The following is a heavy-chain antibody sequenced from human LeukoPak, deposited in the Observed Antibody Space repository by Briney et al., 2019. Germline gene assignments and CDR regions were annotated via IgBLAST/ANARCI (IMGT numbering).Heavy chain of an antibody. CDR1: GYTFVDYY. D-gene: IGHD5-12*01. J-gene: IGHJ4*02. Sequence: ASVKVSCKASGYTFVDYYLYWVRQAPGQGLEWMGWLNPRSGATNYAQKFQARVTMTRDTSINTAYMELSRLRSDDTAGYYCARDHRRGSTGYDMPADWGQGTLVTVSS. V-gene: IGHV1-2*02. CDR2: LNPRSGAT. CDR3: ARDHRRGSTGYDMPAD.